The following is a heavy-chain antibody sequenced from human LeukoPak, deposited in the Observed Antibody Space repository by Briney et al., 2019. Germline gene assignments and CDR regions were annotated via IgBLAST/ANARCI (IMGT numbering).Heavy chain of an antibody. Sequence: PGGSLRLSCAASAFTSCNYTMSRDRQAPGRGLEWVSTISGSGGSTYYADSVKGRFTISRDNSKNTLYLLMNSLRAEDTAVYYCAKCGGSCYYNHFDYWGQGTLVTVSS. CDR1: AFTSCNYT. CDR3: AKCGGSCYYNHFDY. CDR2: ISGSGGST. V-gene: IGHV3-23*01. D-gene: IGHD3-22*01. J-gene: IGHJ4*02.